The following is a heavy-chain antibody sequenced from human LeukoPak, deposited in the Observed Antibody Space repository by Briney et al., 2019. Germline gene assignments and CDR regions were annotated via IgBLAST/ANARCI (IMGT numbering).Heavy chain of an antibody. CDR3: ARPGGDSSSWPPFGFDY. CDR2: IWPANSDT. D-gene: IGHD6-13*01. V-gene: IGHV5-51*01. CDR1: GYSFPNYW. J-gene: IGHJ4*02. Sequence: GESLKISCKVSGYSFPNYWIGWVRQMPGKGLEWMGIIWPANSDTRYSPSFRGQVTISADRSISTAYLQWSSLKASDTAMYYCARPGGDSSSWPPFGFDYWGQGTLVTVSS.